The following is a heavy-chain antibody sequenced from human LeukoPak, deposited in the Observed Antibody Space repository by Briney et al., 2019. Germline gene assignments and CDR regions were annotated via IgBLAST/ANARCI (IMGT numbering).Heavy chain of an antibody. D-gene: IGHD2-21*02. CDR1: GFTFSSYA. Sequence: TGGSLRLSCAASGFTFSSYALTWVRQAPGKGLEWVSSISDSGDRTHYPDSVKGRFTISRDNSKNTLYLQMNSLRAEDTAVYYCARGCKVTVFDVDAFDFWGQGTMVTVSS. J-gene: IGHJ3*01. CDR2: ISDSGDRT. CDR3: ARGCKVTVFDVDAFDF. V-gene: IGHV3-23*01.